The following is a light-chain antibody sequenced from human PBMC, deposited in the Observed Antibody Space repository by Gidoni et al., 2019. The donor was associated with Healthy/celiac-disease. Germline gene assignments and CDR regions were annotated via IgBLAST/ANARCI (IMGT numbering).Light chain of an antibody. CDR2: WAS. CDR3: QQYYSTPPT. Sequence: DIVMTQSPDSLAVSLGERATINCKSSRSVLNSSNNKNYLAWYKQKPGQPPKLLIYWASTRESGVPDRFSGSGSGTDFTLTISSLQAEDVAVYYCQQYYSTPPTFGQGTKLEIK. V-gene: IGKV4-1*01. CDR1: RSVLNSSNNKNY. J-gene: IGKJ2*01.